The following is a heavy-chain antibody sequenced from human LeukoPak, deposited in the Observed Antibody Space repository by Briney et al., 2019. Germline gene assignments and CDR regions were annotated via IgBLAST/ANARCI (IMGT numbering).Heavy chain of an antibody. J-gene: IGHJ3*02. CDR2: ISSSSSYI. D-gene: IGHD2-15*01. CDR1: GFTFSSYS. CDR3: ASLVVVVAATDAFDI. V-gene: IGHV3-21*01. Sequence: PGGSLRLSCAASGFTFSSYSMNWVRQAPGKGLEWVSSISSSSSYIYYADSVKGRFTISRDNAKNSLYLQMNSLRAEDTAVYYCASLVVVVAATDAFDIWGQGTMVTVSS.